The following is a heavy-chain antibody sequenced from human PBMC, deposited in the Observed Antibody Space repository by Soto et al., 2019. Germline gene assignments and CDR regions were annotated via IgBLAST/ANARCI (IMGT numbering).Heavy chain of an antibody. D-gene: IGHD2-2*01. CDR3: ARGRVVPAAMGDGYYYYGMDV. CDR2: IIHIFGTA. V-gene: IGHV1-69*13. CDR1: GGTFSSYA. J-gene: IGHJ6*02. Sequence: ASVKVSCKASGGTFSSYAISWVRQAPGQGLEWMGGIIHIFGTANYAQMFQGRVTITADESTSTAYMELSSLRSEDTAVYYCARGRVVPAAMGDGYYYYGMDVWGQGTTVTVSS.